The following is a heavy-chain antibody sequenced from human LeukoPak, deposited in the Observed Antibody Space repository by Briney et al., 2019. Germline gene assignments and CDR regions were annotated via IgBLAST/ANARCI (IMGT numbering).Heavy chain of an antibody. V-gene: IGHV5-51*01. CDR3: GMSGDRVPLQDDVFDV. CDR2: IYPGDSGP. CDR1: GYSFTSYC. J-gene: IGHJ3*01. D-gene: IGHD1-26*01. Sequence: GESLKISCKVSGYSFTSYCIGWVRQMPGKGLEWMGIIYPGDSGPTYSPPFQGLVTISVDKSINTAYLQWSSLQASDTAMYYCGMSGDRVPLQDDVFDVWGQGTMVTVST.